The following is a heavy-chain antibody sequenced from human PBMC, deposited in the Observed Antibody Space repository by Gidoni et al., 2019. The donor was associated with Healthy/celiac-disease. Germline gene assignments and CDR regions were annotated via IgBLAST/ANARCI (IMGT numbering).Heavy chain of an antibody. CDR1: GYTLTELS. D-gene: IGHD5-18*01. CDR3: ATVPRPWIQLWYQNWYFDL. Sequence: QVQLVQSGAEVKKPGASVKVSCKVSGYTLTELSMHWVRQAPGKGLEWMGGFDPEDGETIYAQKFQGRVTMTEDTSTDTAYMELSSLRSEDTAVYYCATVPRPWIQLWYQNWYFDLWGRGTLVTVSS. CDR2: FDPEDGET. J-gene: IGHJ2*01. V-gene: IGHV1-24*01.